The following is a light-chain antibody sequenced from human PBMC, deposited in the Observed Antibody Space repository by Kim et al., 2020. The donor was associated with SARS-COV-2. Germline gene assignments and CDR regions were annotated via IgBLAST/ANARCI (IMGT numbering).Light chain of an antibody. CDR3: QQYDNRPLN. CDR1: QDISNH. Sequence: IQITQSPSSLSASVLDRVTITCQASQDISNHLNWYQQKPGKAPQLLSSDASNLATGVPSRFSGSGSETDFNFNISSLQPEDIVTYYCQQYDNRPLNFRCGTKVDIK. CDR2: DAS. J-gene: IGKJ4*01. V-gene: IGKV1-33*01.